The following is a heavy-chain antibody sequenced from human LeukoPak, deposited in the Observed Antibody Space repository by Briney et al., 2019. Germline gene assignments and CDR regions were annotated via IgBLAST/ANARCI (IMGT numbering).Heavy chain of an antibody. V-gene: IGHV3-21*01. CDR1: GFTFSSYS. J-gene: IGHJ4*02. CDR2: ISSSSSYI. Sequence: PGGSLRLSCAASGFTFSSYSMNWVRQAPGEELEWVSSISSSSSYIYYADSVKGRFTISRDNARNSLYLQMNSLRAEDTAVYYCARGIAVARYFDYWGQGTLVTVSS. CDR3: ARGIAVARYFDY. D-gene: IGHD6-19*01.